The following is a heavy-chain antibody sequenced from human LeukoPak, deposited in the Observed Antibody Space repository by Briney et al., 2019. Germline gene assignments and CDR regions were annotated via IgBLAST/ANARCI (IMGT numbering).Heavy chain of an antibody. D-gene: IGHD4-17*01. CDR1: GFTFSSYA. CDR3: AKGRGTTVTSAANY. V-gene: IGHV3-23*01. J-gene: IGHJ4*02. Sequence: PGGSLRLFCAACGFTFSSYAMSWVRQAPGKGLEGVSSIGGSGDNTFYADSVKDRFTISRDNSKNTLFLQMNSLRAEDTAVYYCAKGRGTTVTSAANYWGQGTLVTVSS. CDR2: IGGSGDNT.